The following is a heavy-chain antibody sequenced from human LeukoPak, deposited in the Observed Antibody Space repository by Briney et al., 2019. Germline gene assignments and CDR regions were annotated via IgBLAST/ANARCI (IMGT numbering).Heavy chain of an antibody. Sequence: ASVKVSCKASGYTFTGYYIHWVRQAPGQGLEWMGWINPNSGDTNYAQKFQGRVTMTRDTSIRTAYMEVSRLRSDDTAIYYCAKGAGGFSYYNWFDPWGQGTLATVSS. V-gene: IGHV1-2*02. CDR3: AKGAGGFSYYNWFDP. D-gene: IGHD5-18*01. J-gene: IGHJ5*02. CDR2: INPNSGDT. CDR1: GYTFTGYY.